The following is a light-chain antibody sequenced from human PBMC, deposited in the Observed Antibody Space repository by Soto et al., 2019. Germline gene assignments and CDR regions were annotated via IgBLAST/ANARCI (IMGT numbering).Light chain of an antibody. CDR2: DAS. Sequence: EIVLTQSPATLSLSPGERATLSCRASESVSTYLAWYQQKPGQAPRLLMYDASNRVAGIPGRFGGSGSGTDFTLTISGLEPEDFAVYYCQQRSNWPLTFGGGTKVDIK. V-gene: IGKV3-11*01. CDR3: QQRSNWPLT. CDR1: ESVSTY. J-gene: IGKJ4*01.